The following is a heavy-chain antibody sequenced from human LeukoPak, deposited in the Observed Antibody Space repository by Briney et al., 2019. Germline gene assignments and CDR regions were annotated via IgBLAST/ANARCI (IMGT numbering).Heavy chain of an antibody. Sequence: SETLSLTCTVSGGSISSYYWGWIRQPAGKGLEWIGRIYTSGSANYNLSLTSRLTMSVDTSKNQFSLKLNSVTAADTAVYYCARGRMFRGGGSDFPFNWFDPWGQGTLVTVSS. D-gene: IGHD3-10*01. J-gene: IGHJ5*02. CDR1: GGSISSYY. CDR2: IYTSGSA. CDR3: ARGRMFRGGGSDFPFNWFDP. V-gene: IGHV4-4*07.